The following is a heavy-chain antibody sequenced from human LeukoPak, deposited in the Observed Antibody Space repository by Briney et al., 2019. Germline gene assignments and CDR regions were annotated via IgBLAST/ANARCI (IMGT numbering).Heavy chain of an antibody. CDR1: GGSFSGYY. CDR2: INHSGST. J-gene: IGHJ6*02. Sequence: SETLSLTCAVYGGSFSGYYWSWIRQPPGKGLEWIGEINHSGSTNYNPSLKSRVTISVDTSKNQFSLKLSSVTAADTAVYYCAREPQVWGQGTTVTVSS. CDR3: AREPQV. V-gene: IGHV4-34*01. D-gene: IGHD1-14*01.